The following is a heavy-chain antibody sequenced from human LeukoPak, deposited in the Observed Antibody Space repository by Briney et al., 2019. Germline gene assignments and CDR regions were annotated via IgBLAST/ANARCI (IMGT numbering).Heavy chain of an antibody. V-gene: IGHV4-59*08. D-gene: IGHD3-22*01. CDR1: GGSISSSY. CDR3: ATQPGYYYDSSGALASWFDP. Sequence: SETLSLTCTVSGGSISSSYWSWIRQPPGKGLEWIGYIYYSGSTNYNPSLKSRVTISVDTSKNQFSLKLSSVTAADTAVYYCATQPGYYYDSSGALASWFDPWGQGTLVTVSS. J-gene: IGHJ5*02. CDR2: IYYSGST.